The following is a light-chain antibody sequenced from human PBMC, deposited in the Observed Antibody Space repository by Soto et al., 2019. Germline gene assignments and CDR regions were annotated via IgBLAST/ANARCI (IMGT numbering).Light chain of an antibody. CDR3: QQYGSSPLT. J-gene: IGKJ4*01. CDR2: GAS. Sequence: EIVLTQSPGTLSLSPGERATLSCRASQTVSSSYLAWYRQKPGQAPRLLIYGASSRATGIPDRFSGSGSGTDFTLTISRLDPEDFAVYYCQQYGSSPLTFGGGTNVEIK. CDR1: QTVSSSY. V-gene: IGKV3-20*01.